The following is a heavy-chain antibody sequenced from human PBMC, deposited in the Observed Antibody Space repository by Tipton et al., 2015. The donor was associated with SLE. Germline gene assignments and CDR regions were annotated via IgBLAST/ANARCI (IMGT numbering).Heavy chain of an antibody. CDR2: IDPNNGVT. Sequence: QSGAEVKKPGASVKVSCKASGYTFTGYYIHWVRQAPGQGLEWMGRIDPNNGVTDSAQKFQGRVTLTRDTSISTAYLELSSLTSEDTAVYYCTRGLRFTMVQGVEYWGQGTLVTVSS. CDR1: GYTFTGYY. D-gene: IGHD3-10*01. V-gene: IGHV1-2*06. J-gene: IGHJ4*02. CDR3: TRGLRFTMVQGVEY.